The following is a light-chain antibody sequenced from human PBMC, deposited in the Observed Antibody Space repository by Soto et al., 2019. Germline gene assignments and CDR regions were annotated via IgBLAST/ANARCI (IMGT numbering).Light chain of an antibody. V-gene: IGLV2-14*01. Sequence: SALTQPASVSGTPGQSITISCTGSNSDVGIYDFVSWYQQHPGRAPKLLIYEVSRRPSGVSNRFSGSKSGDTASLTISGLQAEDEADYYCYSYRGYYTRVFGTGTKVTVL. J-gene: IGLJ1*01. CDR2: EVS. CDR3: YSYRGYYTRV. CDR1: NSDVGIYDF.